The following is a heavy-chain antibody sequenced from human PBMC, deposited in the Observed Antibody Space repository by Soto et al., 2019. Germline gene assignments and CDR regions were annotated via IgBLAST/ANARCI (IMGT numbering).Heavy chain of an antibody. CDR2: TYYRSKWYN. J-gene: IGHJ6*02. CDR3: ARDGDYDFWSGIHYGMDV. V-gene: IGHV6-1*01. Sequence: SQTLSLTCAISGDSVSSNSAAWKWIRQSPSRALEWLGRTYYRSKWYNDYAVSVKSRITINPDTSKNQFSLQLNSVTPEDTAVYYCARDGDYDFWSGIHYGMDVWGQGTTVTVSS. CDR1: GDSVSSNSAA. D-gene: IGHD3-3*01.